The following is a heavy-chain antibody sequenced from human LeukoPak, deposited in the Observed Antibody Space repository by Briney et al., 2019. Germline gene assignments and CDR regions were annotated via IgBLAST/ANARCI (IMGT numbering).Heavy chain of an antibody. V-gene: IGHV5-51*01. CDR1: GYSFTSYW. J-gene: IGHJ2*01. CDR3: ARQDLFGGYNSYWYFDL. D-gene: IGHD5-24*01. CDR2: IYPGDSDT. Sequence: GESLKISCKGSGYSFTSYWIGWVRQMPGKGLEWMGIIYPGDSDTRYSPSFQGQVTISADKSISTAYLQWSSLKASDTAMYYCARQDLFGGYNSYWYFDLWGRGTLVTVSS.